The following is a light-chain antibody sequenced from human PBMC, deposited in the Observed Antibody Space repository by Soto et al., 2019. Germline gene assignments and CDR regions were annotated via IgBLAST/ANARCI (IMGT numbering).Light chain of an antibody. Sequence: QSALTQPASVSRSPGQSITISCTGASSDVGDYNYVSWYQHHPGKAPKLVIYDVSSRPSGVSGRFSGSKSGNTASLTISGLQAEDEADYYCSSYATSSTLEWVFGGGTQLTVL. CDR2: DVS. J-gene: IGLJ3*02. V-gene: IGLV2-14*03. CDR1: SSDVGDYNY. CDR3: SSYATSSTLEWV.